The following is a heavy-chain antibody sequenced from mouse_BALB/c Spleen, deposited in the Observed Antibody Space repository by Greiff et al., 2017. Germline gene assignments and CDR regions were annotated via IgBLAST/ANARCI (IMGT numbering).Heavy chain of an antibody. CDR3: VRNYYGSSYGWYFDV. V-gene: IGHV2-2-2*01. CDR2: IWSGGST. J-gene: IGHJ1*01. CDR1: GFSLTSYG. Sequence: QVQLQQSGPGLVQPSQSLSITCTVSGFSLTSYGVHWVRQSPGKGLEGLGVIWSGGSTDYNAAFISRLSISKDNSKSQVFFKMNSLQADDTAIYYCVRNYYGSSYGWYFDVWGAGTTVTVSS. D-gene: IGHD1-1*01.